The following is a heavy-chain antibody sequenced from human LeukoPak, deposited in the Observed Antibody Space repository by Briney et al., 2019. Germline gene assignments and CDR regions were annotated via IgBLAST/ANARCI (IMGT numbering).Heavy chain of an antibody. D-gene: IGHD3-16*01. CDR2: IIPIFGTA. J-gene: IGHJ5*02. V-gene: IGHV1-69*05. CDR3: ARELLLTARPAWFDP. Sequence: GSSVKVSCKASGGTFSSYAISWVRQAPGQGLEWMGGIIPIFGTANYAQKFQGRVTITTDEYTSTAYMELSSLRSEDTAVYLCARELLLTARPAWFDPWGQRTLVTVSS. CDR1: GGTFSSYA.